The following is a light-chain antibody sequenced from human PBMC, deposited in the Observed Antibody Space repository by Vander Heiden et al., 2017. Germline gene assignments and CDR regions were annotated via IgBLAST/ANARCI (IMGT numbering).Light chain of an antibody. J-gene: IGKJ3*01. CDR1: KDIRSD. V-gene: IGKV1-6*02. CDR2: EAT. CDR3: LQDYNYPFT. Sequence: QMTQSTSSLSASVGDRVEITSRASKDIRSDLGWYQQRPGKPPKLLIYEATRLQCGVPSRFSGRGSGTDFTLTISSLHSEDFAAYYCLQDYNYPFTFGPGTKVEIK.